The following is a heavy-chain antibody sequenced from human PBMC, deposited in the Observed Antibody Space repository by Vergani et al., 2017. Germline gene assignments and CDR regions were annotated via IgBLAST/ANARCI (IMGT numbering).Heavy chain of an antibody. CDR2: IYYSGTT. J-gene: IGHJ5*02. D-gene: IGHD6-19*01. Sequence: QVQLQESGPGLVKPSETLSLTCAVSGYSISSGYYWGWVRQPPGKGLEWIGTIYYSGTTYNNLSLKSRVTMSVDTSKNQFSLKLSSVTAADTAVYYCAREGIAVPYNWFDPWGQGTLVTVSS. CDR1: GYSISSGYY. CDR3: AREGIAVPYNWFDP. V-gene: IGHV4-38-2*02.